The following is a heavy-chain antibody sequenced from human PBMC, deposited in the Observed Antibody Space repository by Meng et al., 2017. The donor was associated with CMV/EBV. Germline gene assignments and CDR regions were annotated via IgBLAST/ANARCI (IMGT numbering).Heavy chain of an antibody. D-gene: IGHD3-22*01. CDR1: GGTFSSYT. CDR3: ARGWERDSSGYRYGMDV. CDR2: IIPILGIA. J-gene: IGHJ6*02. V-gene: IGHV1-69*02. Sequence: SVKVSCKASGGTFSSYTISWVRQAPGQGLEWMGRIIPILGIANYAQKFQGRVTITADKSTSTAYMELSSLRSEDTAVYYCARGWERDSSGYRYGMDVWGQGTTVTVSS.